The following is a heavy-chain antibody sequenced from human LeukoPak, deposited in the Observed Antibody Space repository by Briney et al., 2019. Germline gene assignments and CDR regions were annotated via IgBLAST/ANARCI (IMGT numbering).Heavy chain of an antibody. CDR3: VKGSGAARPYYFDY. D-gene: IGHD6-6*01. CDR2: ISYDGSNK. V-gene: IGHV3-30*18. J-gene: IGHJ4*02. CDR1: GFTFSSFG. Sequence: GGSLRLSCAASGFTFSSFGMHWVRQAPGKGLEWVAVISYDGSNKYYGDSVKGRFTISRDNSENTLYLQMNTLRADDTALYFCVKGSGAARPYYFDYWGQGTLVTVSS.